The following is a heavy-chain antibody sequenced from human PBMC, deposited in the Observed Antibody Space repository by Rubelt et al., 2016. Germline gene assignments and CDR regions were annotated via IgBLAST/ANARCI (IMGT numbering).Heavy chain of an antibody. Sequence: QVQLVQSGAEVKKPGASVKVSCKASGYTFTSYAMHCVRQAPGHRLEWMGWINAGNGNTKYSQQFQGRVTITRDTSASTAYMELSSLRSEDTAVYYCARGLGRGYSSSWFNWFEPWGQGTLVTVSS. J-gene: IGHJ5*02. CDR2: INAGNGNT. CDR3: ARGLGRGYSSSWFNWFEP. CDR1: GYTFTSYA. D-gene: IGHD6-13*01. V-gene: IGHV1-3*01.